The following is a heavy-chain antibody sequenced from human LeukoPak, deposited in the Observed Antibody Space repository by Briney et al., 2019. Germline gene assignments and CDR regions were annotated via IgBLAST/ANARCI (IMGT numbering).Heavy chain of an antibody. J-gene: IGHJ3*02. D-gene: IGHD4-17*01. V-gene: IGHV4-38-2*02. CDR1: GYSISSGYY. CDR2: IYHSGST. CDR3: ARRIYGNDAFDI. Sequence: SETLSLTCTVSGYSISSGYYWSWIRQPPGKGLEWIGSIYHSGSTYYNPSLKSRVTISVDTSKNQFSLKLSSVTAADTAVYYCARRIYGNDAFDIWGQGTMVTVSS.